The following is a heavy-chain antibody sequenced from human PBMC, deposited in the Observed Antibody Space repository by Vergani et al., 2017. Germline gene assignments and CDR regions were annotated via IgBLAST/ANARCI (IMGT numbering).Heavy chain of an antibody. CDR2: IYYSGST. V-gene: IGHV4-59*01. CDR1: GGSISSYY. CDR3: ARGIAAHGSYLDY. J-gene: IGHJ4*02. Sequence: QVQLQESGPGLVKPSETLSLTCTVSGGSISSYYWSWIRQPPGKGLEWIGYIYYSGSTNYNPSLKSRVTISVDTSKNQFSLKLSSVTAADTAVYYCARGIAAHGSYLDYWGQGTLVTVSS. D-gene: IGHD6-6*01.